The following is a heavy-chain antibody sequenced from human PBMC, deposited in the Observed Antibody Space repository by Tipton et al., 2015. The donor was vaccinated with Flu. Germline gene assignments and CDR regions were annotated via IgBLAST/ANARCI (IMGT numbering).Heavy chain of an antibody. CDR3: AKGENRYCTNGVCSWWGGYYSYGMDV. CDR2: ISYDGSNK. J-gene: IGHJ6*02. Sequence: CAASGFTFSSYGMHWVRQAPGKGLEWVAVISYDGSNKYYADSVKGRFTVSRDNSKNTLYLQMNSLRAEDTAVYYCAKGENRYCTNGVCSWWGGYYSYGMDVWGQGTTVTVSS. CDR1: GFTFSSYG. V-gene: IGHV3-30*18. D-gene: IGHD2-8*01.